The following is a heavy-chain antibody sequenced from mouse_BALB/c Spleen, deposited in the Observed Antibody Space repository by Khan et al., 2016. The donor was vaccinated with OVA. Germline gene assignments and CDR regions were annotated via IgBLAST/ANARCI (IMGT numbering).Heavy chain of an antibody. CDR2: INSDGDYT. CDR3: ARSPYGNFAD. D-gene: IGHD2-1*01. Sequence: DVKLVESGGGLVKPGGSLKLSCAASGFTFSTYAMSWVRQTPEKRLEWVATINSDGDYTYYPDSVTGRFTISRDNAKNTLYLQMSSLRSEDTAMYDCARSPYGNFADWGQGTLGTVSA. CDR1: GFTFSTYA. V-gene: IGHV5-9-3*01. J-gene: IGHJ3*01.